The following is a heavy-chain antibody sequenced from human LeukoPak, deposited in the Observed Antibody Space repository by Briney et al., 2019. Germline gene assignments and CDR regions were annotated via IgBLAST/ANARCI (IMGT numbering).Heavy chain of an antibody. Sequence: SETLSLTCTVSSGSISSYYWSWIRQPPGKGLEWIGYIYYTGSTNYNPSLKSRVTISVDTSKNQFSLKLTSMTAADTAVYYCARPFSGHDLVSFDYWGQGTLVTVSS. CDR1: SGSISSYY. CDR2: IYYTGST. J-gene: IGHJ4*02. V-gene: IGHV4-59*08. D-gene: IGHD5-12*01. CDR3: ARPFSGHDLVSFDY.